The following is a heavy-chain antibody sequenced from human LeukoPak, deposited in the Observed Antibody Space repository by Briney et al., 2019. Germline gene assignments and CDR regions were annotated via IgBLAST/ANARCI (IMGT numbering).Heavy chain of an antibody. J-gene: IGHJ3*02. D-gene: IGHD3-10*01. CDR1: GFTFNNYR. Sequence: PGGSLRLSCAASGFTFNNYRMNWVRQAPGKGLEWVSSISSSSTYIYYADSVKGRFTISRVNTKNSLYLQMNSLRAEDTAVYYCATYGSFDAFDIWGQGTMVTVSS. CDR2: ISSSSTYI. V-gene: IGHV3-21*01. CDR3: ATYGSFDAFDI.